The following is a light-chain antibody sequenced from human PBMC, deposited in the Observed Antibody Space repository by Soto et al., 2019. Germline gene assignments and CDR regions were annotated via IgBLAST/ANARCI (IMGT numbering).Light chain of an antibody. J-gene: IGKJ1*01. CDR2: GAS. V-gene: IGKV3-15*01. CDR1: QSVSSK. CDR3: QQYNSYS. Sequence: EIVLTQSPATLSLSPGERATLSCRASQSVSSKLAWYQQKPGQAPRLLIYGASTRATGIPARFSGSGSGTEFTLTISSLQSEDFATYYCQQYNSYSFGQGTKVDIK.